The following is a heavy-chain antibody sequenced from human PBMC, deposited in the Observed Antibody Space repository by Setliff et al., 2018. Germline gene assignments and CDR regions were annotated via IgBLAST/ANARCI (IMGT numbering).Heavy chain of an antibody. Sequence: WASVKVSCKTSGYTFNDYGIAWVRQAPGQGLEWMGWISPHAGNTYYTPKLHGRVTLTTDTSASTAYMELRSLGSDDTAVYYCARLFQGYDYYKKFDSWGQGTLVTVSS. D-gene: IGHD3-10*01. V-gene: IGHV1-18*01. CDR3: ARLFQGYDYYKKFDS. CDR1: GYTFNDYG. J-gene: IGHJ4*02. CDR2: ISPHAGNT.